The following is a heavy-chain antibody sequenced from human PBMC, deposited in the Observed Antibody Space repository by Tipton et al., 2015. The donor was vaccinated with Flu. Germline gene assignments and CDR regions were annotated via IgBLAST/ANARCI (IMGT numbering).Heavy chain of an antibody. CDR3: TRESVDTDYYYYGMDV. J-gene: IGHJ6*02. Sequence: SLRLSCTASGFTFGDYAMSWVRQAPGKGLEWVGFLRSKAYGGTTEYAASVKGRFTISRDDSKSIAYLQMNSLKTEDTAVYYCTRESVDTDYYYYGMDVWGQGTTVTVSS. CDR2: LRSKAYGGTT. CDR1: GFTFGDYA. V-gene: IGHV3-49*04. D-gene: IGHD5-18*01.